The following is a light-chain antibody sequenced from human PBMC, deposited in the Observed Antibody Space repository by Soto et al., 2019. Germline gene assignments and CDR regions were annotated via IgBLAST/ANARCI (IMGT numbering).Light chain of an antibody. V-gene: IGKV3-20*01. CDR1: QTVGNNY. Sequence: EIVLTQSPGTLSLSPGERATLSCRASQTVGNNYLAWYQQRPGQAPRLLIHGASSRATGIPDRFSGSGSGTEFTLTIGRLEPEDFAVYYCQQYDTLPRTFGQGTKV. CDR2: GAS. J-gene: IGKJ1*01. CDR3: QQYDTLPRT.